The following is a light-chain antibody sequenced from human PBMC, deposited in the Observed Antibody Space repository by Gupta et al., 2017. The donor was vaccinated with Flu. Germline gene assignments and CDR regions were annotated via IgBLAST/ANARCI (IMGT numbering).Light chain of an antibody. CDR3: QQYYSAPPWT. CDR1: PTVLYTSNSNHY. J-gene: IGKJ1*01. V-gene: IGKV4-1*01. Sequence: LRPTATLNCPSLPTVLYTSNSNHYLASSQHTPPQPPNLLIYWPSPRESGVPDRFSGSGSGTDFTLTISSLQAEDVAVYYCQQYYSAPPWTFGQGTKVEIK. CDR2: WPS.